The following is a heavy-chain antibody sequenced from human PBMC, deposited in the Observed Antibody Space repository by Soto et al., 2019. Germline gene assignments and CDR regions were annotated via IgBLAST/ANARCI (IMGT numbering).Heavy chain of an antibody. D-gene: IGHD3-10*01. CDR1: GFTFSSYG. CDR3: AKDSYGSGSYYNDHPPSYYYYGMDV. J-gene: IGHJ6*02. Sequence: GGSLRLSCAASGFTFSSYGMHWVRQAPGKGLEWVAVISYDGSNKYYADSVKGRFTISRDNSKNTLYLQMNSLRAEDTAVYYCAKDSYGSGSYYNDHPPSYYYYGMDVWGQGTTVTVSS. CDR2: ISYDGSNK. V-gene: IGHV3-30*18.